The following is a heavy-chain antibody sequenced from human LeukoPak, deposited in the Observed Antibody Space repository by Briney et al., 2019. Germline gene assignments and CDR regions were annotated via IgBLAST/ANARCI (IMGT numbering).Heavy chain of an antibody. CDR2: ISWNSGSI. V-gene: IGHV3-9*01. CDR1: GFTFDDYA. CDR3: GKDPGSSGWYGYYFDY. D-gene: IGHD6-19*01. Sequence: GGSLRLSCAASGFTFDDYAMHWVRQAPGKGLEWVSGISWNSGSIGYADSVKGRFTISRDNAKNSLYLQMNSLRAEDTAVYYCGKDPGSSGWYGYYFDYWGQGTLVTVSS. J-gene: IGHJ4*02.